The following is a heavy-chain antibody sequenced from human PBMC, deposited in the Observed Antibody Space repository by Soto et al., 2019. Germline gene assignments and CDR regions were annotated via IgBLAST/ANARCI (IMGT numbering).Heavy chain of an antibody. CDR3: ARCSQNSCYNKGVDV. CDR2: ISSGVGTK. V-gene: IGHV3-48*02. D-gene: IGHD1-1*01. Sequence: EVQLVQSGGGFVQPGGSLRLSCAASGFTLSSCGMNWVRQAPGEGPELVSHISSGVGTKYYADSVEGRFTISRDNAKNSLDLQMNSLRDEDTAVYYCARCSQNSCYNKGVDVWGQATTVTVSS. J-gene: IGHJ6*02. CDR1: GFTLSSCG.